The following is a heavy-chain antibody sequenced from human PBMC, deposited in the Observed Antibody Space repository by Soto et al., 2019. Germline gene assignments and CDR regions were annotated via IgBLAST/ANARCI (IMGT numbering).Heavy chain of an antibody. CDR1: GFAFSSYS. V-gene: IGHV3-21*01. J-gene: IGHJ6*02. CDR3: ARDRASIAARPTPYYGMDV. CDR2: ISSSSSYI. D-gene: IGHD6-6*01. Sequence: EVQLVESGGGLVKPGGSLRLSCAASGFAFSSYSRNWVRQAPGKGLEWVSSISSSSSYIYYADSVKGRFTISRDNAKNSLYLQMNSLRAEDTAVYYCARDRASIAARPTPYYGMDVWGQGTTVTVSS.